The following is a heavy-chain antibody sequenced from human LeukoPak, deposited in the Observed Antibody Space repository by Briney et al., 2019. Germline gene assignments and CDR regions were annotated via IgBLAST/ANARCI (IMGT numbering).Heavy chain of an antibody. CDR3: ARDKGVWVGFDY. CDR2: ISSSGSTI. CDR1: GFTISSYE. J-gene: IGHJ4*02. V-gene: IGHV3-48*03. D-gene: IGHD2-8*01. Sequence: QPGGSLRLSCAASGFTISSYEMNWVRQAPGKGLEWVSYISSSGSTIYYADSVKGRFTISRDNAKNSLYLQMNSLRAEDTAVYYCARDKGVWVGFDYWGQGTLVTVSS.